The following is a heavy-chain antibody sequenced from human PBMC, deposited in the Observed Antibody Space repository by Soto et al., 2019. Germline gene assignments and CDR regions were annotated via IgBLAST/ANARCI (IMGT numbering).Heavy chain of an antibody. CDR2: ISGSGSNT. CDR3: ARDPSHSYYTLFYYFDY. Sequence: GGSLRLSCAASGFTFSTYAMSWVRQAPGKGLEWVSAISGSGSNTYYADSVKGRSTISRDDSKSTLYLQMNSLRAEDTAVYYCARDPSHSYYTLFYYFDYWGQGTLVTVSS. V-gene: IGHV3-23*01. J-gene: IGHJ4*02. CDR1: GFTFSTYA. D-gene: IGHD1-26*01.